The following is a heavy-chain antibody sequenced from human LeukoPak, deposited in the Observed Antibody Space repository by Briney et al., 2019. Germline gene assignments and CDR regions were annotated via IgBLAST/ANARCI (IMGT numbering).Heavy chain of an antibody. CDR1: GFTFGNYG. J-gene: IGHJ3*02. CDR3: AKGAVQRNGVYDAFDI. CDR2: IGGNGSPT. D-gene: IGHD2-8*01. Sequence: GGSLRLSCTASGFTFGNYGMNWVRRAPGKGLEWVAHIGGNGSPTDYADSVKGHFTVSRDNSKDTLYLQINSLRAEDTALFYCAKGAVQRNGVYDAFDIWGQGAMVTVSS. V-gene: IGHV3-23*01.